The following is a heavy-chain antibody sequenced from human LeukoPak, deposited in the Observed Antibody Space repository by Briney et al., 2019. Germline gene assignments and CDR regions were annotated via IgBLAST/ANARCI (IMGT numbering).Heavy chain of an antibody. D-gene: IGHD5-18*01. CDR1: GGSISSYY. CDR3: ARGARIQLWSRDAFDI. CDR2: IYTSGST. V-gene: IGHV4-4*07. J-gene: IGHJ3*02. Sequence: SETLSLTCTVSGGSISSYYWSWIRQPAGKGLEWIGSIYTSGSTNYNPSLKSRVTMSVDTSKNQFSLKLSSVTAADTAVYYCARGARIQLWSRDAFDIWGQGTMVTVSS.